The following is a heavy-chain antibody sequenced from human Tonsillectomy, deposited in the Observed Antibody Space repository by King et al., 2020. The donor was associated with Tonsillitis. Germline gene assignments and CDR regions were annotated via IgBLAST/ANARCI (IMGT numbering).Heavy chain of an antibody. CDR2: IYPGDSET. CDR1: GYNFNYYW. CDR3: ARLVSGGYAQIDY. Sequence: QLVQSGPEVKKPGESLKISCKGSGYNFNYYWIAWVRQMPGKGLEYMGIIYPGDSETRYSPSFQGQVAISADKSLSTAYLQWSSLKASDTAMYYCARLVSGGYAQIDYWGQGTLVAVSS. D-gene: IGHD5-12*01. J-gene: IGHJ4*02. V-gene: IGHV5-51*03.